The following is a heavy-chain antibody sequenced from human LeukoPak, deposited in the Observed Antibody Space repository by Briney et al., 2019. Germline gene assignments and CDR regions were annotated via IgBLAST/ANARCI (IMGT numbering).Heavy chain of an antibody. CDR3: ARLEGGTYSEGGRNYFDY. CDR2: INPNSGGT. J-gene: IGHJ4*02. V-gene: IGHV1-2*02. D-gene: IGHD1-26*01. CDR1: GYTFTGYF. Sequence: ASVKVSCKASGYTFTGYFMHWVRQAPGQGLEWVGWINPNSGGTDYAQKFQGRVTMTRDTSISTAYMELSRLRSDDTAVYYCARLEGGTYSEGGRNYFDYWGQGTLVTVSS.